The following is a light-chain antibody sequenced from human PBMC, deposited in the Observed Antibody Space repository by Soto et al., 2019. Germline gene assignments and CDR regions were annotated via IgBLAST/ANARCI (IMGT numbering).Light chain of an antibody. J-gene: IGKJ5*01. CDR3: VAGTSWAMT. CDR1: QSLVHSDVIAY. CDR2: KVS. V-gene: IGKV2-30*02. Sequence: TISCRSNQSLVHSDVIAYFSWFQQRPGRSPRRLIYKVSNRDSGVPARFSGCRPGTAYALKLRCVEADEVGLYNYVAGTSWAMTFAEGTRLEIK.